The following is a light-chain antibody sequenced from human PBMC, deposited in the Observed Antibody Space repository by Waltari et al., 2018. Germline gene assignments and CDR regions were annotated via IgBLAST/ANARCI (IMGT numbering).Light chain of an antibody. J-gene: IGLJ1*01. Sequence: QTVVTQEPSFSVSPGGTVTLTCVLSSGSVSISYYPSWYQQTPGQAPRTLIYSTNTRSSGVPDRFSGSILGNKAALTITGAQADDESDYYCVLYMGSVHVFGTGTKVTVL. CDR2: STN. CDR3: VLYMGSVHV. V-gene: IGLV8-61*01. CDR1: SGSVSISYY.